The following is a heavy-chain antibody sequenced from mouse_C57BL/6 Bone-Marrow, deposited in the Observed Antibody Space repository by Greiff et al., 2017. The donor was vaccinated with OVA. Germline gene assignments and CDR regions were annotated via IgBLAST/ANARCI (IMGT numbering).Heavy chain of an antibody. CDR1: GFTFSSYA. CDR3: TRGDYWFAY. V-gene: IGHV5-9-1*02. CDR2: ISSGGDYI. D-gene: IGHD2-13*01. J-gene: IGHJ3*01. Sequence: EVKLEESGEGLVKPGGSLKLSCAASGFTFSSYAMSWVRQTPEKRLEWVAYISSGGDYIYYADTVKGRFTISRDNARNTLYLQMSSLKSEDTAMYYCTRGDYWFAYWGQGTLVTVSA.